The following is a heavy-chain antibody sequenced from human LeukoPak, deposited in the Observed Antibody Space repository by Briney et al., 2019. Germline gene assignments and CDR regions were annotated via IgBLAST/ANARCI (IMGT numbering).Heavy chain of an antibody. D-gene: IGHD6-13*01. J-gene: IGHJ5*02. CDR1: GYTFTSYY. CDR3: ARELRGIAAAGSLILFDP. V-gene: IGHV1-46*01. Sequence: GASVKVSCKASGYTFTSYYMHWVRQAPGQGLEWMGIINPSGGSTSYAQKFQGRVTMTRDTSTSTVYMELSSLRSEDTAVYYCARELRGIAAAGSLILFDPWGQGTLVTVSS. CDR2: INPSGGST.